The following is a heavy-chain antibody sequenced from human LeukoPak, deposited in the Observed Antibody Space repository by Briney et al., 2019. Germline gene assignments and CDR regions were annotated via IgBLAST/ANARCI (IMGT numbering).Heavy chain of an antibody. D-gene: IGHD4-23*01. CDR1: GYTFTGYY. Sequence: ASVKVSCKASGYTFTGYYMHWVRQAPGQGLEWMGWINPNSGGTNYAQKFQGRVTMTRDTSISTAYMELSRLRSDDTAVYYCARDRGGNPYFDYWGQGTLVTVSS. J-gene: IGHJ4*02. CDR3: ARDRGGNPYFDY. V-gene: IGHV1-2*02. CDR2: INPNSGGT.